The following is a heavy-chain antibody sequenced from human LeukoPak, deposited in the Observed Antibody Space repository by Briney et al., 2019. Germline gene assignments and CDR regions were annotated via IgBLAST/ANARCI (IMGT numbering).Heavy chain of an antibody. CDR2: IRYDGSNK. J-gene: IGHJ3*02. Sequence: PGGSLRLSCAASGFTFSSYGMHWVRQAPGKGLEWVAFIRYDGSNKYYADSVKGRFTISRDNSKNTLYLQMNSLRAEDTAVYYCAALGVATGAFDIWGQGTMVTVSS. CDR3: AALGVATGAFDI. D-gene: IGHD5-12*01. V-gene: IGHV3-30*02. CDR1: GFTFSSYG.